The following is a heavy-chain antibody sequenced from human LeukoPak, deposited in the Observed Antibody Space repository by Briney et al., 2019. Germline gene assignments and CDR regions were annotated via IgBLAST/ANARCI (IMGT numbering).Heavy chain of an antibody. CDR2: INGDGRNI. CDR3: ARDLPLDPLIAAAAGGLDY. Sequence: AGGSLRLSCAASGFTFSSYWMHWVRQDPRKGLLWVSRINGDGRNINYADSVRGRFTVSRDNAKNTLYLQMNTLRVEDTAVYYCARDLPLDPLIAAAAGGLDYWGQGTLVTVSS. D-gene: IGHD6-13*01. J-gene: IGHJ4*02. V-gene: IGHV3-74*01. CDR1: GFTFSSYW.